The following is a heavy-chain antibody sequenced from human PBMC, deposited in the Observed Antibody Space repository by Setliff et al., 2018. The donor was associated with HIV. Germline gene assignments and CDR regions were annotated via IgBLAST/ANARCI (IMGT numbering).Heavy chain of an antibody. CDR3: ARLGYYNFWSGYWTDY. Sequence: SETLSLTCTVSGGSIRATSYYWGWIRQPPGKRLEWIGSIYYSGSTEYNPALKSRVTISLDMSKNQFSLKLNSVTAADTATYYCARLGYYNFWSGYWTDYWGHGTLVTVSS. V-gene: IGHV4-39*01. D-gene: IGHD3-3*01. CDR2: IYYSGST. J-gene: IGHJ4*01. CDR1: GGSIRATSYY.